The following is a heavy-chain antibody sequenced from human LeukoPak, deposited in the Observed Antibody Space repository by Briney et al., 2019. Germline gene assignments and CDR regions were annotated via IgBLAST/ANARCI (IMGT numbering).Heavy chain of an antibody. CDR1: GDSINSYY. Sequence: SETLSLTCTVSGDSINSYYWSWIRQPPRKGLEWLGYIYYRGSANYNPSLKSRVTISIDTSKNQFSLKLTSVTAADTAVYYCARLLHDWFDSWGQGTLVTVSS. D-gene: IGHD4-11*01. V-gene: IGHV4-59*08. CDR3: ARLLHDWFDS. J-gene: IGHJ5*01. CDR2: IYYRGSA.